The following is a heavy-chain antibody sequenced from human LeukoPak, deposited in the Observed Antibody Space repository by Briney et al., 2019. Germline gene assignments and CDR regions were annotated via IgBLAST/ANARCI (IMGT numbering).Heavy chain of an antibody. CDR2: INTDGRST. CDR3: TRDAGTAGAERLDY. D-gene: IGHD2-21*02. CDR1: GFTFSNYY. Sequence: GGSLRLSCAASGFTFSNYYMHWVRRAPGKGLVWVSRINTDGRSTDYADSVKGRFTISRDNAKNTLYLQMNSLRAEDMAVYYCTRDAGTAGAERLDYWAREPWSPSPQ. J-gene: IGHJ4*02. V-gene: IGHV3-74*01.